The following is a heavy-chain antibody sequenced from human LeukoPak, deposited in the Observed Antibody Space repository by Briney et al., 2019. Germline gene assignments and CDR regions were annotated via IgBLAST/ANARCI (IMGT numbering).Heavy chain of an antibody. D-gene: IGHD3-10*01. CDR2: IYSGGST. Sequence: GGSLRLSCVASGFTVSTNYISWVRQAPGKGLEWVSIIYSGGSTYYADSVKGRFTVSRDNSKNTLYLQMKSLRADDTALYYCVRGSVFDQWGQGTLVTVSS. CDR1: GFTVSTNY. V-gene: IGHV3-66*02. J-gene: IGHJ4*02. CDR3: VRGSVFDQ.